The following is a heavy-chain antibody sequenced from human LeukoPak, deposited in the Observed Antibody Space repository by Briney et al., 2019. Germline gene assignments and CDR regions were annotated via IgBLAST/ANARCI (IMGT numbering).Heavy chain of an antibody. CDR3: ARGTTVTTYADH. V-gene: IGHV4-59*01. Sequence: PSETLSLTCTVSGGSISSYHWSWIRQPPGKGLVWIGYISYSGTTTYNPSLESRVTMSVDTSKNQFSLKLISVTAADTAVYYCARGTTVTTYADHWGQGTLVTVSS. J-gene: IGHJ4*02. CDR1: GGSISSYH. D-gene: IGHD4-17*01. CDR2: ISYSGTT.